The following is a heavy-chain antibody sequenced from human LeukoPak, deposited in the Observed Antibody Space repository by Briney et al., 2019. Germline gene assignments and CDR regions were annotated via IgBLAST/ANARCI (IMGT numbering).Heavy chain of an antibody. V-gene: IGHV3-48*03. CDR1: GFTFSSYE. CDR2: ISSSGDTI. J-gene: IGHJ4*02. D-gene: IGHD5-12*01. CDR3: ARDVGKSGYGDY. Sequence: PGGSLRLSCAASGFTFSSYEMNWVRQAPGRGPQWVSYISSSGDTIYYADSVKGRFTTSRDNAKNSLYLQMNSLRAEDTAIYYCARDVGKSGYGDYWGQGTLVSVSP.